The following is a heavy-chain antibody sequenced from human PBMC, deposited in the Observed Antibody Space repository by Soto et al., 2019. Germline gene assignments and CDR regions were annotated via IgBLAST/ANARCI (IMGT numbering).Heavy chain of an antibody. CDR3: ARHSPSSGTSSYYYYGMDV. Sequence: PSETLSLTCTVSGGSISSSSYYWGWIRQPPGKGQEWIGSIYYSGSTYYNPSLKSRVTISVDTSKNQFSLNLISVAAADTSVYYCARHSPSSGTSSYYYYGMDVWGQGTTVT. V-gene: IGHV4-39*01. D-gene: IGHD1-26*01. CDR2: IYYSGST. CDR1: GGSISSSSYY. J-gene: IGHJ6*02.